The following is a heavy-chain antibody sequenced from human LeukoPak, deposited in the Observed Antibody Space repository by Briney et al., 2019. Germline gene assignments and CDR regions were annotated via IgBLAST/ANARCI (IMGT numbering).Heavy chain of an antibody. D-gene: IGHD2-2*02. CDR3: AREEGCSSTSCYTVY. CDR1: GGSFSGYY. CDR2: INHSGST. Sequence: SETLSLTCAVYGGSFSGYYWSWIRQPPGKGLEWIGEINHSGSTNYNPSLKSRVTISVDTSKNQFSPKLSSVTAADTAVYYCAREEGCSSTSCYTVYWGQGTLVTVSS. V-gene: IGHV4-34*01. J-gene: IGHJ4*02.